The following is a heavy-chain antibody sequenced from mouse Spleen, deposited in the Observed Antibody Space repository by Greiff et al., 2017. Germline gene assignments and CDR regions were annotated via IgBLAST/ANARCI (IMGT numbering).Heavy chain of an antibody. V-gene: IGHV1-4*01. CDR1: GYTFTSYT. CDR2: INPSSGYT. CDR3: ARAGYGDYGGFAY. D-gene: IGHD2-13*01. J-gene: IGHJ3*01. Sequence: QVQLQQSGAELARPGASVKMSCKASGYTFTSYTMHWVKQRPGQGLEWIGYINPSSGYTKYNQKFKDKATLTADKSSSTAYMQLSSLTSEDSAVYYCARAGYGDYGGFAYWGQGTLVTVSA.